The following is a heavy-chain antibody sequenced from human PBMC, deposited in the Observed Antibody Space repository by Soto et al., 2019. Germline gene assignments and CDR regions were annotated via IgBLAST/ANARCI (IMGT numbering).Heavy chain of an antibody. CDR1: GGTFSSYA. CDR2: IIPIFGTA. Sequence: QVQLVQSGAEVKKPGSSVKVSCKASGGTFSSYAISWVRQAPGQGLEWMGGIIPIFGTANYAQKFQGRVTITADKSTSTAYMELSSLRSEDTAVYYCARDLELRGRYYYYYYGMDVWGQGTTLTVSS. J-gene: IGHJ6*02. D-gene: IGHD1-7*01. V-gene: IGHV1-69*06. CDR3: ARDLELRGRYYYYYYGMDV.